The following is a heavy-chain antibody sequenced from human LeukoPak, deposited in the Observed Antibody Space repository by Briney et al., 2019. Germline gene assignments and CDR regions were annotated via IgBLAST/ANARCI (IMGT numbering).Heavy chain of an antibody. V-gene: IGHV4-39*07. J-gene: IGHJ5*02. D-gene: IGHD6-13*01. CDR1: GGSISSSSYY. CDR2: IYYSGST. CDR3: ARVAMLVFAAAAPHGWFDP. Sequence: PSETLSLTCTVSGGSISSSSYYWGWIRQPPGKGLEWIGSIYYSGSTYCNPSLKSRVTISVDTSKNQFSLKLSSVTAADTAVYYCARVAMLVFAAAAPHGWFDPWGQGTLVTVSS.